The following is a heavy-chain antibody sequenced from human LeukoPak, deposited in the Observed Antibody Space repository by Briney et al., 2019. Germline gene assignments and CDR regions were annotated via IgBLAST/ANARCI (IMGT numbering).Heavy chain of an antibody. CDR2: ISYSGST. V-gene: IGHV4-30-4*01. Sequence: SETLSLTCTVSGGPISSGDYYWSWIRQPPGKGLEWIGYISYSGSTYYNPFLKSRVTISVDTSKNQFSLKLSSVTAADTAVYYCARDPKPYSMDVWGQGTTVTVSS. CDR1: GGPISSGDYY. J-gene: IGHJ6*02. CDR3: ARDPKPYSMDV.